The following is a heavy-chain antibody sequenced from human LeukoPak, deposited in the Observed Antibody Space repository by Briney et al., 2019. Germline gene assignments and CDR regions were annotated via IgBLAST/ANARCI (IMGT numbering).Heavy chain of an antibody. D-gene: IGHD4-11*01. Sequence: GSLRLSCAVSGFTFNTYWMHWVRQAPGKSLEWVSRINSDGSSTTYGASLEGRFTVSRDNAKNTLYLHIDNLRAEDSAVYYCTRTTVTADWYFDVWGRGTRVTVSS. J-gene: IGHJ2*01. CDR3: TRTTVTADWYFDV. V-gene: IGHV3-74*01. CDR2: INSDGSST. CDR1: GFTFNTYW.